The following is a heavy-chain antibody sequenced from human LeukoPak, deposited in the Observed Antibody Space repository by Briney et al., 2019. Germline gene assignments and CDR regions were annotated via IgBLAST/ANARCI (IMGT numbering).Heavy chain of an antibody. Sequence: ASVKVSCKASGYTFTDYYMHWVRQAPEQGLEWMGWINPNSGGTNYAQKFQGRVTMTRDTSISTAYMELSRLRSDDTAVYYCARDRISGDYNYWGQGTLVTVSS. CDR2: INPNSGGT. J-gene: IGHJ4*02. D-gene: IGHD4-17*01. CDR1: GYTFTDYY. CDR3: ARDRISGDYNY. V-gene: IGHV1-2*02.